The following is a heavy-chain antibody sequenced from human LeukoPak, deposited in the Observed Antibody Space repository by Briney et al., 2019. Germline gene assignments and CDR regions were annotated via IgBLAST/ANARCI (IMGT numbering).Heavy chain of an antibody. CDR3: ARSQGYSYGSSY. V-gene: IGHV1-69*13. Sequence: ASVKVSCKAPGGSFGRYAISWVRQAPGQGLEWMGGIVPILGTANYAQKFQGRVTITADDSTGTAYMELTSLRSADTAAYYCARSQGYSYGSSYWGQGTLVTVSS. CDR1: GGSFGRYA. J-gene: IGHJ4*02. CDR2: IVPILGTA. D-gene: IGHD5-18*01.